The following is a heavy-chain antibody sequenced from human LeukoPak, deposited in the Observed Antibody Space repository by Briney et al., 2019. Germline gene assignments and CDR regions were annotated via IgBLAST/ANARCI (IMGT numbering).Heavy chain of an antibody. CDR1: GVSISTYY. J-gene: IGHJ4*02. D-gene: IGHD1-1*01. CDR3: ARRRTTGTTGYFDY. CDR2: IYTSEST. Sequence: SETLSLTCTVSGVSISTYYWSWIRQPPGKGLEWIGYIYTSESTNYNPSLKSRVTISVDTSKNQFSLMLSSVTAADTAFYYCARRRTTGTTGYFDYWGRGILVTVFS. V-gene: IGHV4-4*09.